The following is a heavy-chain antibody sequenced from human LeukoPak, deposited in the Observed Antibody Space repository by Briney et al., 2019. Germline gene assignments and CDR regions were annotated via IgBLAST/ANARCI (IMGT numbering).Heavy chain of an antibody. J-gene: IGHJ5*02. CDR1: GYSINSNYY. D-gene: IGHD3-10*01. Sequence: SETLSLTCTVSGYSINSNYYWSWIRQPPGKGLEWIGYIYYSGSTNYNPSLKSRVTISVDTSKNQFSLKLSSVTAADTAVYYCASARSPGTWFDPWGQGTLVTVSS. V-gene: IGHV4-59*01. CDR2: IYYSGST. CDR3: ASARSPGTWFDP.